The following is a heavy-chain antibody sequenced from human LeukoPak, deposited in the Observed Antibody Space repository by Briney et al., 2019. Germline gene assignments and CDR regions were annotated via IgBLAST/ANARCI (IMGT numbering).Heavy chain of an antibody. CDR3: ARVQEYYDSSGYFWDY. CDR1: GFTFSSYW. D-gene: IGHD3-22*01. J-gene: IGHJ4*02. Sequence: GGSLRLSCAASGFTFSSYWMSWVRQAPGKGLEWVANIKQDGSEKYYVDSVKGRFTIPRDNAKNSLYLQMNSLRAEDTAVYYCARVQEYYDSSGYFWDYWGQGTLVTVSS. V-gene: IGHV3-7*01. CDR2: IKQDGSEK.